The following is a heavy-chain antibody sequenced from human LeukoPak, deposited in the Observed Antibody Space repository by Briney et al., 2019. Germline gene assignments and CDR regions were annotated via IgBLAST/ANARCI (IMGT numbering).Heavy chain of an antibody. Sequence: SETLSLTCAVHGGSFSGYHWNWIRQSPEKGLEWIGEINDRGHTNYNPSLKSRVTISVDTSKKQFSLRLSSVTAADTAVYYCARDPTTVVTLPYYFDFWGQGTLVAASS. CDR2: INDRGHT. V-gene: IGHV4-34*01. CDR3: ARDPTTVVTLPYYFDF. J-gene: IGHJ4*02. D-gene: IGHD4-23*01. CDR1: GGSFSGYH.